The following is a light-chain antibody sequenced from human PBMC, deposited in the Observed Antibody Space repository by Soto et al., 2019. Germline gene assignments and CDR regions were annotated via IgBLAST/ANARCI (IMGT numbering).Light chain of an antibody. Sequence: QSVLTQPASVSGSPGQSITISCTGTSSDIGSYNYVAWYQQFPGKTPKLIIYEVRNRPSGVSFRFSGSKSGNTAPLTISGLQGEDEATYYCSSFTSTHTYVFGTGTKVTVL. CDR3: SSFTSTHTYV. CDR2: EVR. V-gene: IGLV2-14*01. J-gene: IGLJ1*01. CDR1: SSDIGSYNY.